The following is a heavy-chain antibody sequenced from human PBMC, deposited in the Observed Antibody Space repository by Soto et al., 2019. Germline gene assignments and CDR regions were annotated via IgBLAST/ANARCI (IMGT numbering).Heavy chain of an antibody. Sequence: TSGTPSLTFAVYGGVFSGYYRSWIRPPPGKKLERIGEINHSGSTNYNPSLKSRVTISVDTSKNQFSLKLSSVTAADTAVYYCARGQRYCSSTSCSYYYYYYMDVWGKGTTVTVSS. CDR1: GGVFSGYY. D-gene: IGHD2-2*01. J-gene: IGHJ6*03. CDR3: ARGQRYCSSTSCSYYYYYYMDV. V-gene: IGHV4-34*01. CDR2: INHSGST.